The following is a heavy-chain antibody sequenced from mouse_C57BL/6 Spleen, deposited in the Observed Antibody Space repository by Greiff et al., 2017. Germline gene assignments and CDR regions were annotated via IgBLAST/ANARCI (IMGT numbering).Heavy chain of an antibody. CDR2: IYPGSGST. CDR1: GYTFTSYW. D-gene: IGHD1-1*01. V-gene: IGHV1-55*01. CDR3: ARYYYGSSGDYFDD. J-gene: IGHJ2*01. Sequence: QVQLQQPGAELVKPGASVKMSCKASGYTFTSYWITWVKQRPGQGLEWIGDIYPGSGSTNYNEKFKSKATLTVDTSSSTAYMQLSSLTSEDSAVYYCARYYYGSSGDYFDDWGQGTTLTVSS.